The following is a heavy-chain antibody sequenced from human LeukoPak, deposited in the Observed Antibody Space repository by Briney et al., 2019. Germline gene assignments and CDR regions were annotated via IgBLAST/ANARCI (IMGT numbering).Heavy chain of an antibody. J-gene: IGHJ1*01. D-gene: IGHD6-19*01. CDR1: GFTFTDYW. CDR2: IKRDGSEK. V-gene: IGHV3-7*01. CDR3: ARGAGYSSGWYGEYFQH. Sequence: GGSLRLSCAASGFTFTDYWMSWVRQAPGKGLEWVANIKRDGSEKYYVDSVKGRFTISRDDAKNSLYLQMNSLRAEDTAVYYCARGAGYSSGWYGEYFQHWGQGTLVTVSS.